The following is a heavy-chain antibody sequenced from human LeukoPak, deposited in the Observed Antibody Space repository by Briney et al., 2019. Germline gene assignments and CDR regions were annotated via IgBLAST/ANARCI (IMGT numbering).Heavy chain of an antibody. CDR2: ISNRGNNI. CDR1: GFTFSDYY. V-gene: IGHV3-11*04. CDR3: AKIPQVGTFAVPNFDY. J-gene: IGHJ4*02. D-gene: IGHD3-3*01. Sequence: GGSLRLSCAASGFTFSDYYMGWIRQAPGKGLEWVSYISNRGNNIYYADSVKGRFTISRDNAKNSLYLQMNNLRAEDTAVYYCAKIPQVGTFAVPNFDYWGQGTLVTVS.